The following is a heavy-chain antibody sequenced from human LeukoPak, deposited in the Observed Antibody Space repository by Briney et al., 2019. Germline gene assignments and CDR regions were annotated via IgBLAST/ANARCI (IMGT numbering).Heavy chain of an antibody. Sequence: SETLSLTCAVYGGSFSGYYWSWIRQPPGKGLEWIGEINHSGSTNYNPSLKSRVTISVDTSKNQFSLKLSSVTAADTAVYYCARARGAVAGYFDFWGLGTLVTVSS. D-gene: IGHD6-19*01. V-gene: IGHV4-34*01. CDR3: ARARGAVAGYFDF. J-gene: IGHJ4*02. CDR2: INHSGST. CDR1: GGSFSGYY.